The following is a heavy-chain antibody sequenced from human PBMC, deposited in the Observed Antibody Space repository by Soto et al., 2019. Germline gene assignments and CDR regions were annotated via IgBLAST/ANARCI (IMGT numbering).Heavy chain of an antibody. D-gene: IGHD3-22*01. CDR3: ARDYYDSSGYYALFDY. CDR1: GFTFSDYY. Sequence: GGSLRLSCAASGFTFSDYYMSWIRQAPGKGLEWISYISSSGSTIYYADSVKGRFTISRDSAKNSLYLQMNSLRAEDTAVYYCARDYYDSSGYYALFDYWGQGTLVTVSS. J-gene: IGHJ4*02. V-gene: IGHV3-11*04. CDR2: ISSSGSTI.